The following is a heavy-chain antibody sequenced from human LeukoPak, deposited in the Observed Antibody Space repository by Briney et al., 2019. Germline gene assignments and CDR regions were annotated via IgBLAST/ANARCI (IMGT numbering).Heavy chain of an antibody. CDR2: ISGSGGST. CDR1: GFTFSSYA. CDR3: ARSKDGSGSSFWDY. D-gene: IGHD3-10*01. J-gene: IGHJ4*02. Sequence: GSLRLSCAASGFTFSSYAMSWVRQAPGKGLEWVPAISGSGGSTYYADSVKGRFTISRDNAKNSLYLQMNSLRAEDTAVYYCARSKDGSGSSFWDYWGQGTLVTVSS. V-gene: IGHV3-23*01.